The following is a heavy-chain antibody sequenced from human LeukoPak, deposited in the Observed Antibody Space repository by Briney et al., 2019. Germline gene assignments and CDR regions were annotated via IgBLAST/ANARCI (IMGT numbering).Heavy chain of an antibody. CDR1: GGTFSSYA. CDR2: IIPILGIA. J-gene: IGHJ4*02. Sequence: ASVKVSCKASGGTFSSYAISWVRQAPGQGLEWRGRIIPILGIANYAQKFQGRVTITADKSTSTAYMELSSLRSEDTAVYYCARGQIIAAAGDLDYWGQGTLVTVSS. V-gene: IGHV1-69*04. D-gene: IGHD6-13*01. CDR3: ARGQIIAAAGDLDY.